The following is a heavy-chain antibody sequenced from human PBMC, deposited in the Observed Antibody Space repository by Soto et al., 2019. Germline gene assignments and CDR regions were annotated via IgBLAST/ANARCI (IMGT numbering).Heavy chain of an antibody. CDR1: GFTFSSFA. CDR3: AKGNHGGVVWAFDI. CDR2: ISGSGGST. D-gene: IGHD3-3*01. V-gene: IGHV3-23*01. J-gene: IGHJ3*02. Sequence: EVQLLESGGGLVQPGGSLRLSCAASGFTFSSFAMNWVRQAPGKGLEWVSVISGSGGSTYFADSVKGRFTISRDNSKNTLYLQMTSLRAEDTAVYYCAKGNHGGVVWAFDIWGQGTMVTVSS.